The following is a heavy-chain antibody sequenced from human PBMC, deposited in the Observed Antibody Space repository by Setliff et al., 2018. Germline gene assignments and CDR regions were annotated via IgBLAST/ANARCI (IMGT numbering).Heavy chain of an antibody. V-gene: IGHV3-7*03. CDR1: GFTFSNFW. D-gene: IGHD1-26*01. CDR2: VNPDGSDE. CDR3: AKGLRSGSTTQPFD. Sequence: GESLRLSCAASGFTFSNFWMGWVRQAPGKGLEWVANVNPDGSDEYYVDSVKGRFTISRDNSKNTVYLQMNNLRAEDTAVYYCAKGLRSGSTTQPFDWGQGTLVTVSS. J-gene: IGHJ4*02.